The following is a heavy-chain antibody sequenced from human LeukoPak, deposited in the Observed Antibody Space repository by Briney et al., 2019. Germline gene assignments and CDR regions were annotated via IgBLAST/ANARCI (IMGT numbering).Heavy chain of an antibody. CDR1: GFTFSSYS. CDR3: AKSLGPISNVAARPLDY. Sequence: GGSLRPSCAASGFTFSSYSMNWVRQAPGKGLEWVSSISSSSSYIYYADSVKGRFTISRDNSKNTLYLQMNSLSAEDTAVYYCAKSLGPISNVAARPLDYWGQGTLVTVSS. CDR2: ISSSSSYI. J-gene: IGHJ4*02. V-gene: IGHV3-21*04. D-gene: IGHD6-6*01.